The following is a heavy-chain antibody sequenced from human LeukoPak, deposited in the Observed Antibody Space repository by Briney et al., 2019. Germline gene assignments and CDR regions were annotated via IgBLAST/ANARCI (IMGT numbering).Heavy chain of an antibody. CDR3: AKAVYSSGWYGPFDY. V-gene: IGHV3-23*01. D-gene: IGHD6-19*01. J-gene: IGHJ4*02. CDR2: ISGSGGST. CDR1: GFTFSSYA. Sequence: GSLRLSCAASGFTFSSYAMSWVRQAPGKGLEWVSAISGSGGSTYYADSVKGRFTISRDNSKNTLYLQMNSLRAEDTAVYYCAKAVYSSGWYGPFDYWGQGTLVTVSS.